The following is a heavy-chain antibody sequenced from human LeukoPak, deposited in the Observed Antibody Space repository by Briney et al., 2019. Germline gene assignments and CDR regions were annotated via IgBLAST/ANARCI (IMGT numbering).Heavy chain of an antibody. CDR1: GGSISSYY. J-gene: IGHJ4*02. D-gene: IGHD5-24*01. V-gene: IGHV4-59*08. CDR2: IYYSGST. Sequence: PSETLSLTCTVSGGSISSYYWSWIRQPPGKGLEWIGYIYYSGSTNYNPSLKSRVTISVDTSKNQFSLKLSSVTAADTAVYYCARRRDGYIDYWGQGTLVTVSS. CDR3: ARRRDGYIDY.